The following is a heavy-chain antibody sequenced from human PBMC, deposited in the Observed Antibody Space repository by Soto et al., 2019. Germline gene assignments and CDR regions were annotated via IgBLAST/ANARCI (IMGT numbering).Heavy chain of an antibody. CDR3: ARGVATRREPHFGY. CDR1: GGSISSGDYY. D-gene: IGHD5-12*01. J-gene: IGHJ4*02. V-gene: IGHV4-30-4*01. CDR2: IYYSGST. Sequence: SETLSLTCTVSGGSISSGDYYWSWIRQPPGKGLEWIGYIYYSGSTYYNPSLKSRVTISVDRSKNQFSLKLSSVTAADTAVYYCARGVATRREPHFGYWGQGTLVTVSS.